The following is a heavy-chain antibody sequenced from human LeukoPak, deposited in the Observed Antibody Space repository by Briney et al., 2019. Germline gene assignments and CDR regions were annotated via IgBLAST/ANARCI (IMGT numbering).Heavy chain of an antibody. Sequence: ASVKVSCMASGYTFTGYYMYWVRQAPGQGLEWMGCINPNSGGTNYAQKFQGRVTMTRDTSISTAYMELSRLRSDDTAVYYCARDGSSSSLNWFDPWGQGTLVTVSS. CDR1: GYTFTGYY. V-gene: IGHV1-2*02. D-gene: IGHD6-6*01. CDR3: ARDGSSSSLNWFDP. CDR2: INPNSGGT. J-gene: IGHJ5*02.